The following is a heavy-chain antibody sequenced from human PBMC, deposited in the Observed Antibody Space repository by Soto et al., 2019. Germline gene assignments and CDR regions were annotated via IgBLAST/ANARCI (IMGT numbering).Heavy chain of an antibody. J-gene: IGHJ4*02. V-gene: IGHV1-18*01. CDR1: GYTFPSYG. Sequence: ALVQGACKTSGYTFPSYGSSWVRQAPGQGLEWMGWISAYDGNTNYAQKLQGRVTMTTDTSTSTAYMELRSLRSDDTAVYYCARGYCSGGSCYPYFDYWGQGTLVTVSS. CDR2: ISAYDGNT. CDR3: ARGYCSGGSCYPYFDY. D-gene: IGHD2-15*01.